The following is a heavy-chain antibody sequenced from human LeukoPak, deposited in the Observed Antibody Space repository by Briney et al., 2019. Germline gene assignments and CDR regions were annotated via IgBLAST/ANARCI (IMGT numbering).Heavy chain of an antibody. CDR2: MNPNSGNT. D-gene: IGHD6-19*01. V-gene: IGHV1-8*01. Sequence: ASVKVSCKASGYTFTSYDINWVRQAPGQGLEWMGWMNPNSGNTGYAQKFQGRVTMTRNTSISTAYMELSSLRSEDTAVYYCARGQAGIAVATYYYYYGMDVWGQGTTVTVSS. CDR3: ARGQAGIAVATYYYYYGMDV. CDR1: GYTFTSYD. J-gene: IGHJ6*02.